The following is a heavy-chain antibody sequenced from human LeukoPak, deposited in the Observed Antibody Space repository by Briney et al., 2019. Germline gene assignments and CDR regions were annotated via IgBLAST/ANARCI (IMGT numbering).Heavy chain of an antibody. CDR2: ISGSGGST. Sequence: GGSLRLSCAASGFTFSSYAMSWVRQAPGKGLEWVSAISGSGGSTYYADSVKGRFTISRDNSKNTLYLQMNSLRAEDTAVYYCAKDGSGSYYPTYYYYGMDVWGQGTTVTVSS. J-gene: IGHJ6*02. D-gene: IGHD3-10*01. CDR3: AKDGSGSYYPTYYYYGMDV. V-gene: IGHV3-23*01. CDR1: GFTFSSYA.